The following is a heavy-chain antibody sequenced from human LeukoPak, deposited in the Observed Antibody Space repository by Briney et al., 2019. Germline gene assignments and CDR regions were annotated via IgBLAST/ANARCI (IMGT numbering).Heavy chain of an antibody. D-gene: IGHD3-16*01. Sequence: GGSLRLSCAASGFAFSNYAMSWVRQAPGKGLEWVSSISDSGDRTYYADSVKGRFTISRDNSRNTLYLQMNSLGAEDTAIFYWAKLVGEAEQLPSWGEGAPVTPSS. J-gene: IGHJ5*02. CDR3: AKLVGEAEQLPS. CDR1: GFAFSNYA. CDR2: ISDSGDRT. V-gene: IGHV3-23*01.